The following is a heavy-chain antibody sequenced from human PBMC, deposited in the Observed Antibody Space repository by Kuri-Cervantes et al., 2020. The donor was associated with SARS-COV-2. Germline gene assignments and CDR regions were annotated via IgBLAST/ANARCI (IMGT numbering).Heavy chain of an antibody. V-gene: IGHV4-39*01. Sequence: ESLKISCTVSGGSISSSSYYWGWIRQPPGKGLEWIGSIYYSGSTYYNPSLKSRVTISVDTSKNQFSLKLSSVTAADTAVYYRARQQLVLSNWFDPWGQGTLVTVSS. CDR2: IYYSGST. CDR1: GGSISSSSYY. CDR3: ARQQLVLSNWFDP. D-gene: IGHD6-13*01. J-gene: IGHJ5*02.